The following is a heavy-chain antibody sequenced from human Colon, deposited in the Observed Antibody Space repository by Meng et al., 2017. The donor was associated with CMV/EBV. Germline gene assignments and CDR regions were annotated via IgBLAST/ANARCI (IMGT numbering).Heavy chain of an antibody. D-gene: IGHD5/OR15-5a*01. Sequence: ASVKVSCKAFGYRFTSYGIDWVRQAPGQGLEWIGWISVYHGDTAYAHKFQDRVTMTTDTSTGTAYMELRRLTSDDTADYYCARNYCGSVDCNLGDGLNMWGQGTRVTVSS. J-gene: IGHJ3*02. V-gene: IGHV1-18*01. CDR3: ARNYCGSVDCNLGDGLNM. CDR1: GYRFTSYG. CDR2: ISVYHGDT.